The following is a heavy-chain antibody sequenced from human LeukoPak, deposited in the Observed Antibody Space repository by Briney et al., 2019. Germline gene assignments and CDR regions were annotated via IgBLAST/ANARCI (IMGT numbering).Heavy chain of an antibody. Sequence: PSETLSLTCTVSGGSISSYYWGWIRQPPGKGLEWIGYIYYSGSTNYNPSLKSRVTISVDTSKNQFPLKLSSGTAADTAVYYCAREGRGYGSGSYNTWSQGTLVTVYS. CDR1: GGSISSYY. CDR3: AREGRGYGSGSYNT. CDR2: IYYSGST. V-gene: IGHV4-59*01. D-gene: IGHD3-10*01. J-gene: IGHJ4*02.